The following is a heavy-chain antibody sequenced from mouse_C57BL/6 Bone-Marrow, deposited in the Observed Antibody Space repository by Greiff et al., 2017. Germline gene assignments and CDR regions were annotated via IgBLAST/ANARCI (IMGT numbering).Heavy chain of an antibody. V-gene: IGHV1-63*01. CDR3: ARCYDGYYFYAMDY. CDR1: GYTFTNYW. D-gene: IGHD2-3*01. CDR2: IYPGGGYT. J-gene: IGHJ4*01. Sequence: QVQLKQSGAELVRPGTSVKMSCKASGYTFTNYWIGWAKQRPGHGLEWIGDIYPGGGYTNYNEKFKGKATLTADKSSSTAYMQFSILTSEDSAIYYCARCYDGYYFYAMDYWGQGTSVTVSS.